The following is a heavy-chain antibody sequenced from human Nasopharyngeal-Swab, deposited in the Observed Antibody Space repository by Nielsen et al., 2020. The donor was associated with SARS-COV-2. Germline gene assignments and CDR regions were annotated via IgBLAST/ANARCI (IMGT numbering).Heavy chain of an antibody. Sequence: SVKVSCKASGYTFTSYYMHWVRQAPGQGLEWMGRIIPTLGIANYAQKFQGRVTITADKSTSTAYMELSSLRSEDTAVYYCARAAADYDYVWGSYRLDYWGQGTLVTVSS. J-gene: IGHJ4*02. D-gene: IGHD3-16*02. CDR1: GYTFTSYY. CDR3: ARAAADYDYVWGSYRLDY. CDR2: IIPTLGIA. V-gene: IGHV1-69*04.